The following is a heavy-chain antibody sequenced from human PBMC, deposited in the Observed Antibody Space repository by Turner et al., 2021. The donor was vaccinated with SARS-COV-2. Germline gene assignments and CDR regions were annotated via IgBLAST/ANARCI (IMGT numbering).Heavy chain of an antibody. CDR3: ASPFDY. V-gene: IGHV3-48*01. Sequence: EVHLVESGGGLVQPGGSLRLSCVASGFTFRTYCMNWVRQAPGKGLEWVAYIDSSSSTIYYADSVKGRFTISRDNAKNSVYLQMNSLRADDTAVYYCASPFDYWGQGTLVTVSS. J-gene: IGHJ4*02. CDR2: IDSSSSTI. CDR1: GFTFRTYC.